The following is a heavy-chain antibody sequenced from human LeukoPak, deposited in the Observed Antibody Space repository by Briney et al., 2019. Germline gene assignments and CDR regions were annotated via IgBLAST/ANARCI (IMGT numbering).Heavy chain of an antibody. V-gene: IGHV3-48*03. CDR1: GFSLSSCE. CDR3: AREDYSLGYYYYYMDV. D-gene: IGHD3-16*01. Sequence: GGSLRLSCAASGFSLSSCEMNWVRQAPGKGLEWISYISGSGSTIYYADSVKGRFTISRDNAKNSLYLQMNSLRPDDMATYYCAREDYSLGYYYYYMDVWGKGTTVTVSS. CDR2: ISGSGSTI. J-gene: IGHJ6*03.